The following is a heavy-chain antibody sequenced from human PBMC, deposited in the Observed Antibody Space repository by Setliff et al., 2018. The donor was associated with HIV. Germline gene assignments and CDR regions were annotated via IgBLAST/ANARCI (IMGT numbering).Heavy chain of an antibody. CDR2: INSDGSGT. CDR1: TFSRYW. Sequence: TFSRYWMHWVRQVPGKGLVWVSHINSDGSGTKYADSVKGRFTMSRDNAKNTLYLQMNSLRAEDTALYFCARDRGRPDSFDIWGQGTMVTV. CDR3: ARDRGRPDSFDI. J-gene: IGHJ3*02. V-gene: IGHV3-74*01. D-gene: IGHD1-26*01.